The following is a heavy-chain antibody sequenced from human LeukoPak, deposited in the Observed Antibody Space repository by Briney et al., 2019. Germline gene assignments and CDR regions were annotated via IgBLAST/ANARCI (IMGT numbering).Heavy chain of an antibody. D-gene: IGHD2-15*01. CDR2: ISSSSSYI. CDR3: ARETPVRYMDV. J-gene: IGHJ6*02. Sequence: GGSLRLSCAASGFTSSSYSMTWVRQAPGKGLEWVSSISSSSSYIYYADSVKGRFTISRDNAKNSLHLQMNSLRAEDTAVYYCARETPVRYMDVWGQGTTVTVSS. V-gene: IGHV3-21*01. CDR1: GFTSSSYS.